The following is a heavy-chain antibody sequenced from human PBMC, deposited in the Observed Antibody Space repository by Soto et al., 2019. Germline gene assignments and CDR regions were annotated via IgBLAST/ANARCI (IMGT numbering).Heavy chain of an antibody. J-gene: IGHJ6*02. CDR2: IHYSGST. CDR1: GGSISSGGYS. Sequence: SENLSLTCAVSGGSISSGGYSWSWIRQPPGKGLEWIGYIHYSGSTYYNPSLKSRVTISLDRSKNQFSLKLSSVTAADTAVYYCARLGGAHYYGMDVWGQGTTVTVSS. V-gene: IGHV4-30-2*01. CDR3: ARLGGAHYYGMDV. D-gene: IGHD3-16*01.